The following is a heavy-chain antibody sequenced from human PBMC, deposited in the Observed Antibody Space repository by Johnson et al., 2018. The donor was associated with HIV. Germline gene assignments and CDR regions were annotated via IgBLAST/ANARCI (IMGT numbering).Heavy chain of an antibody. CDR1: GFTFSSSA. D-gene: IGHD5-18*01. J-gene: IGHJ3*01. CDR2: ISYDGSTK. CDR3: AKVGGYSYGES. Sequence: QVHSVESGGGVLQPGTSLRLSCAASGFTFSSSAMHWVRQAPGKGLEWVAVISYDGSTKYYADSVKGRFTISRDNSKNTLYLQMNSLRAEDTAVYYCAKVGGYSYGESWGQGTMVTVSS. V-gene: IGHV3-30-3*01.